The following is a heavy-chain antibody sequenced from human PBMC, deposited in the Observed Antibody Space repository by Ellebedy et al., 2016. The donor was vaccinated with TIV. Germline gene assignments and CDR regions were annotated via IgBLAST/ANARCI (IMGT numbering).Heavy chain of an antibody. V-gene: IGHV3-21*01. Sequence: GGSLRLXXAASGFTFSSYSMNWVRQAPGKGLEWFSSISSSSSYIYYADSVKGRFTISRDNAKNSLYLQMNSLRAEDTAVYYCARDPSDYFMVRGVIITAYYFDYWGQGTLVTVSS. CDR2: ISSSSSYI. D-gene: IGHD3-10*01. CDR3: ARDPSDYFMVRGVIITAYYFDY. J-gene: IGHJ4*02. CDR1: GFTFSSYS.